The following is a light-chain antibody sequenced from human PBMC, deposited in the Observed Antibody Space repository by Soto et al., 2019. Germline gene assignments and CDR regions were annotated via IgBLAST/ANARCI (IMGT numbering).Light chain of an antibody. V-gene: IGKV1-39*01. Sequence: QMTQSPSSLSASVGDRVTITCRASQSISSYLNWYQQKPGKAPKLLIYAASSLQSGVPSRFSGSGSGTDFTLTISSLQPEDFATYYCQQSYSTPSITFGQGTKVDI. CDR1: QSISSY. J-gene: IGKJ1*01. CDR2: AAS. CDR3: QQSYSTPSIT.